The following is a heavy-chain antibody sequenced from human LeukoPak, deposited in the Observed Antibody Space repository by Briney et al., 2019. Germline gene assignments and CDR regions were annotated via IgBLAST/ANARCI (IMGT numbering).Heavy chain of an antibody. CDR1: GGAISGYY. V-gene: IGHV4-4*07. D-gene: IGHD3-10*01. J-gene: IGHJ4*02. CDR3: ARNPSTINYYGSGSYDY. Sequence: SDTLSLTCTVSGGAISGYYWSWIRQPAGKGLEWLGRVYSSGSTKYNPSLESRVTMSVDTSKNQFSLKLNFVTAADTAVYYCARNPSTINYYGSGSYDYWGQGTLVTVSS. CDR2: VYSSGST.